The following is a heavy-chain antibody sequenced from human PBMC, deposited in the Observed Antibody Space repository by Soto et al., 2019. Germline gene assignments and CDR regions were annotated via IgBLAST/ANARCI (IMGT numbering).Heavy chain of an antibody. J-gene: IGHJ4*02. CDR2: IYYSGST. CDR1: GGSISSSSYY. CDR3: ASRSSPQQLVRIEDY. Sequence: QLQLQESGPGLVKPSETLSLTCTVSGGSISSSSYYWGWIRQPPGKGLEWIGSIYYSGSTDYDPSLKGRAPISGDTSKNQFSLKLSSVTAADTAVYYCASRSSPQQLVRIEDYWGQGTLVTVSS. D-gene: IGHD6-13*01. V-gene: IGHV4-39*01.